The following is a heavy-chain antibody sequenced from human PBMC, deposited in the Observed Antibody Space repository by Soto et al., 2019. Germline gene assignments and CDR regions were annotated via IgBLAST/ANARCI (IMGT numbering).Heavy chain of an antibody. J-gene: IGHJ6*02. D-gene: IGHD6-13*01. CDR1: FTFSSYW. V-gene: IGHV3-7*01. CDR3: ARIASAGRGWDV. CDR2: IKQDGSEK. Sequence: EVQLVESGGGLVQPGFTFSSYWMSWVRQAPVKGLEWVGNIKQDGSEKNYVDFMEGRFTISRDNAENSLYLQMNSLRVEDTAVYYCARIASAGRGWDVWGQGTTVVVSS.